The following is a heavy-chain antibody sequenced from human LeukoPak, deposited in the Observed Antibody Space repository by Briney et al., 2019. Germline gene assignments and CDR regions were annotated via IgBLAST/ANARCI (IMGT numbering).Heavy chain of an antibody. V-gene: IGHV3-30*04. D-gene: IGHD6-13*01. CDR3: ARDIPAALDY. J-gene: IGHJ4*02. Sequence: GGSLRLSCAASGFTFSSYAMHWVRQAPGKGLEWVAVISYDGSNKYYADSVKGRFTISRDNSKNTLYLQMNSLRAEDTAVYYCARDIPAALDYWGQGTLVTVSS. CDR2: ISYDGSNK. CDR1: GFTFSSYA.